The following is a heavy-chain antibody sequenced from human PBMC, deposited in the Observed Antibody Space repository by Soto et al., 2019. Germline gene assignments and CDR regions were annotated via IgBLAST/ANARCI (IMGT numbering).Heavy chain of an antibody. CDR1: GFTFSSYW. Sequence: EVQLVESGGGLVQPGGSLRLSCAASGFTFSSYWMHWVRQAPGKGLVWVSRINSDGSSTSYADSVKGRFTISRDNAKNTLYLQMNSLRAEDTAVYYCARDPIPPRGYYYYYMDVWGKGTTVTVSS. CDR3: ARDPIPPRGYYYYYMDV. J-gene: IGHJ6*03. V-gene: IGHV3-74*01. D-gene: IGHD2-2*01. CDR2: INSDGSST.